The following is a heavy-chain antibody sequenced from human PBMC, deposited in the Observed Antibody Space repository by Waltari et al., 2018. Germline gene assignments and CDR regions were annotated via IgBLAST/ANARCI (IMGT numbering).Heavy chain of an antibody. Sequence: QVQLQQWGAGLLKPSETLSLTCAVYGVSFSGNYWSWIRQPPGKGLEWIGEINHSVSTNYNASLKSRVTISVDTSKNQFSLKLSSVTAADTAVYYCARLAISEPLDYWGQGTLVTVSS. V-gene: IGHV4-34*01. CDR2: INHSVST. J-gene: IGHJ4*02. CDR1: GVSFSGNY. D-gene: IGHD3-16*02. CDR3: ARLAISEPLDY.